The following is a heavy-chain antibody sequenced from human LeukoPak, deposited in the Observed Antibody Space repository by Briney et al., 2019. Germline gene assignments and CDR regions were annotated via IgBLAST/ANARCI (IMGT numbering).Heavy chain of an antibody. D-gene: IGHD6-6*01. CDR1: GDSVSSNSAA. CDR3: ARGAVYSSYWQFDY. CDR2: TYYRSKWYN. Sequence: SQTLSLTCAISGDSVSSNSAAWNWIRQSPSRGLEWLGRTYYRSKWYNDYAISVKSRIIINPDTSKNQFSLQLNSVTPEDTAVYYCARGAVYSSYWQFDYWGQGTLVTVFS. J-gene: IGHJ4*02. V-gene: IGHV6-1*01.